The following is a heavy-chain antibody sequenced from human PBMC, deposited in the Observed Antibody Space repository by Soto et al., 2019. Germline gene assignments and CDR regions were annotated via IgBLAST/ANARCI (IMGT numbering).Heavy chain of an antibody. D-gene: IGHD6-19*01. J-gene: IGHJ4*02. V-gene: IGHV6-1*01. CDR3: VRDTGSGSGWYGI. Sequence: SQTLSLTGVISGGSVCSNSVAWNWIRQSPSRGLEWLGRTYYRSKWYNAYSVSVKSRITINPDTSKNQFSLQLKSVTPEDTAVYYCVRDTGSGSGWYGIWGQGTQVTVSS. CDR1: GGSVCSNSVA. CDR2: TYYRSKWYN.